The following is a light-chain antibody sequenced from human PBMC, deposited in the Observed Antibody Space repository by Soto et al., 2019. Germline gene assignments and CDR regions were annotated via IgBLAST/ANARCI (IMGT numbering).Light chain of an antibody. CDR1: QSVSSDY. V-gene: IGKV3-20*01. CDR2: AAS. J-gene: IGKJ1*01. Sequence: EIVLTQSPGTLSLSPGERATLSCRAGQSVSSDYLAWYQHKPGQAPRLLIYAASTRATGIPDRFSGSGSGTDFTLTITRLEPEDFAVYYCQQYGTYRTFGQGTKVEIK. CDR3: QQYGTYRT.